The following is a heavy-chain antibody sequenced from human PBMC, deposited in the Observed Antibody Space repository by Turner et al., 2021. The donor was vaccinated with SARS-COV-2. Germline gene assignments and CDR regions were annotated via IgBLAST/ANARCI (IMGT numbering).Heavy chain of an antibody. J-gene: IGHJ6*02. CDR2: ISYDGSNK. CDR1: GFTFSSYA. D-gene: IGHD1-26*01. CDR3: ARSFGGSYLYGLDV. V-gene: IGHV3-30-3*01. Sequence: QVQLVESGGGVVQPGRSLSLPCAASGFTFSSYAMHWVRQAPGKGLEWVAVISYDGSNKYYADSVKGRFTISRDNSKNTLYLQMNSLRAEDTAVYYCARSFGGSYLYGLDVWGQGTTVTVSS.